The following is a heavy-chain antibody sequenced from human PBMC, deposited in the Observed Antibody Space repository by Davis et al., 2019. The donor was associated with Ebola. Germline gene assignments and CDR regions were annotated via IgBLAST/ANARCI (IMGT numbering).Heavy chain of an antibody. J-gene: IGHJ5*02. Sequence: PGGSLRLSCAASGFTFSYYDMQWVRQAAGKGLEWVSGIGTIGGDIHYADSVKGRFTISRDDAKNSLYLQMDSLRAGDTAIYYCARANSGCTDGGCFSGHWFDPWGQGTLVTVSS. CDR3: ARANSGCTDGGCFSGHWFDP. CDR1: GFTFSYYD. D-gene: IGHD2-15*01. CDR2: IGTIGGDI. V-gene: IGHV3-13*01.